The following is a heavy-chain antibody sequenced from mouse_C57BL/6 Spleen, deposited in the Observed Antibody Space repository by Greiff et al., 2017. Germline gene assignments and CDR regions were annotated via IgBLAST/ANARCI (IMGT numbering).Heavy chain of an antibody. V-gene: IGHV1-9*01. Sequence: QVQLQQSGAELMKPGASVKLSCKASGYTFTGYWIAWVKQRPGHGLEWIGEILPGSGSTNYNEKIKGKVTFTADTTSNTAYVQRSTLTTEDSARYYCAGCYYWSIDYGCWGNGTLVT. CDR3: AGCYYWSIDYGC. CDR2: ILPGSGST. J-gene: IGHJ3*01. CDR1: GYTFTGYW. D-gene: IGHD1-1*01.